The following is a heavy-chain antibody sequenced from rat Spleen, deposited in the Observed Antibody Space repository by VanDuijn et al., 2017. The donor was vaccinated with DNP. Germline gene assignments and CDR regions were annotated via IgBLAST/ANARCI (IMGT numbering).Heavy chain of an antibody. D-gene: IGHD1-4*01. CDR2: ILYDGSRT. CDR3: TTGAGSP. V-gene: IGHV5S10*01. J-gene: IGHJ4*01. CDR1: GFTFSDYN. Sequence: EVKLVESGGGLVQPGRSLKLSCAASGFTFSDYNMAWVRQAPTKGLEWVATILYDGSRTYYRDSVKGRFTISRDNAKSTLYLQMDSLRSEDTATYYCTTGAGSPWGQGTSVTVSS.